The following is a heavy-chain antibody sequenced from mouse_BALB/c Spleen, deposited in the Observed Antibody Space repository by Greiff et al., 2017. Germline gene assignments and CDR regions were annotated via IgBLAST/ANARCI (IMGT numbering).Heavy chain of an antibody. V-gene: IGHV1-15*01. J-gene: IGHJ3*01. CDR3: TYPLAFAY. CDR1: GYTFTDYE. D-gene: IGHD5-5*01. CDR2: IDPETGGT. Sequence: VQLQQSGAELVRPGASVTLSCKASGYTFTDYEMHWVKQTPVHGLEWIGAIDPETGGTAYNQKFKGKATLTADKSSSTAYMELRSLTSEDSDVYYCTYPLAFAYWGQGTLVTVSA.